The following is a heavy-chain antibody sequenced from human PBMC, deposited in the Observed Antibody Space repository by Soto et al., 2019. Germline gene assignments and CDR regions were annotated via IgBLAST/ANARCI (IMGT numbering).Heavy chain of an antibody. Sequence: GGSLRLSCAASGFTFSSYAMSWVRQAPGKGLEWVSAISGSGGSTYYAGSVKGRFTISRDNSKNTLYLQMNSLRAEDTAVYYCAKDRLGDYDVGAFDFWGQGTMVTVSS. CDR1: GFTFSSYA. D-gene: IGHD4-17*01. J-gene: IGHJ3*01. CDR2: ISGSGGST. V-gene: IGHV3-23*01. CDR3: AKDRLGDYDVGAFDF.